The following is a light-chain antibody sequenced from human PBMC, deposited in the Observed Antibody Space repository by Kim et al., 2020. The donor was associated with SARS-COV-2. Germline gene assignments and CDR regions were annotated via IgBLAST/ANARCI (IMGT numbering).Light chain of an antibody. CDR2: DAS. J-gene: IGKJ5*01. CDR1: QSVSSY. V-gene: IGKV3-11*01. Sequence: EIVLTQSPATLSLSPGERATLSCRASQSVSSYLAWYQQKPGQAPRLLIYDASNRATGIPARFSGSGSGTDFTLTISSLEPEDFAVYYCHQRGKWPCTFGQGTRLEIK. CDR3: HQRGKWPCT.